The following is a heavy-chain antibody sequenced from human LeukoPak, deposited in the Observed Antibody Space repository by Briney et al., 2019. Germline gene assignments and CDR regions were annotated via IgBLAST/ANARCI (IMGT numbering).Heavy chain of an antibody. CDR1: GSTFSSYA. V-gene: IGHV3-23*01. CDR2: ISGSGGST. CDR3: AKYSGSFTRDYYYYYGMDV. D-gene: IGHD1-26*01. J-gene: IGHJ6*02. Sequence: GGSLRLSCAASGSTFSSYAMSWVRQAPGKGLEWVSAISGSGGSTYYADSVKGRFTISRDNSKNTLYLQMNSLRAEDTAVYYCAKYSGSFTRDYYYYYGMDVWGQGTTVTVSS.